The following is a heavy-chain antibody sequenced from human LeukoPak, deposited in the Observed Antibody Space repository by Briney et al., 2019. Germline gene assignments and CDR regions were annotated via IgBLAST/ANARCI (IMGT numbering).Heavy chain of an antibody. D-gene: IGHD3-9*01. CDR1: GGTFSSYA. CDR2: IIPILGIA. J-gene: IGHJ4*02. CDR3: ARGSSRYFDWSFDY. V-gene: IGHV1-69*04. Sequence: ASVKVSCKASGGTFSSYAISWVRQAPGQGLEWMGRIIPILGIANYAQKFQGRVTITADKSTGTAYMELSSLRSEDTAVYYCARGSSRYFDWSFDYWGQGTLVTVSS.